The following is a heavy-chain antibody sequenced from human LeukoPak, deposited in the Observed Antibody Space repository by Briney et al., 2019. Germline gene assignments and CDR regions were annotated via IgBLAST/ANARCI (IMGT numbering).Heavy chain of an antibody. V-gene: IGHV3-23*01. CDR1: GFTFSSYA. CDR3: ARVEYYYGSGSYFSFDY. D-gene: IGHD3-10*01. Sequence: GGSLRLSCAASGFTFSSYAMSWVRQAPGKGLEWVSAISGSGGSTYYADSVKGRFTISRDNAKNSLYLQMNSLRAEDTAVYYCARVEYYYGSGSYFSFDYWGQGTLVTVSS. CDR2: ISGSGGST. J-gene: IGHJ4*02.